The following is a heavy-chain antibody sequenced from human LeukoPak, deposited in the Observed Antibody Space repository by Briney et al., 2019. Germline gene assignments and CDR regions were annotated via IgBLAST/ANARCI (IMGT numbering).Heavy chain of an antibody. D-gene: IGHD3-22*01. Sequence: ASVKVSCKASGYTFTGYYLHWVRQAPGQGLEWMGCVNPNSGDTNYAQKFQGSVTMTRDTSISTAYMELSRLRSDDTAVYYCARLSSGYYYGEFDYWGQGTLVTVSS. CDR3: ARLSSGYYYGEFDY. J-gene: IGHJ4*02. V-gene: IGHV1-2*02. CDR1: GYTFTGYY. CDR2: VNPNSGDT.